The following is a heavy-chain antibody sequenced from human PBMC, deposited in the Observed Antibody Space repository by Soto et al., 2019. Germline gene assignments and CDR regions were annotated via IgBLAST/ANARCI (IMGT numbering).Heavy chain of an antibody. CDR3: AKSKRITMIVVVIKTPHYFDY. Sequence: GGSLRLSCAASGFTFSSYAMSWVRQAPGKGLEWVSAISGSGGSTYYADSVKGRFTISRDNSKNTLYLQMNSLRAEDTAVYYCAKSKRITMIVVVIKTPHYFDYWGQGTLVTVSS. V-gene: IGHV3-23*01. CDR2: ISGSGGST. J-gene: IGHJ4*02. D-gene: IGHD3-22*01. CDR1: GFTFSSYA.